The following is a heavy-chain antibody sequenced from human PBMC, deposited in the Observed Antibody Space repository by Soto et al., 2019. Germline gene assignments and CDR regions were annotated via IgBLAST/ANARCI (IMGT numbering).Heavy chain of an antibody. CDR2: ISSSSSTI. CDR1: GFTFSSYS. CDR3: ARGPNYYYGMDV. J-gene: IGHJ6*02. V-gene: IGHV3-48*02. Sequence: PGGSLRLSCAASGFTFSSYSMNWVRQAPGKGLEWFSYISSSSSTIYYADSVKGRFTISRDNAKSSLYLQMNSLRDEDTAVYYCARGPNYYYGMDVWGQGTTVTVSS.